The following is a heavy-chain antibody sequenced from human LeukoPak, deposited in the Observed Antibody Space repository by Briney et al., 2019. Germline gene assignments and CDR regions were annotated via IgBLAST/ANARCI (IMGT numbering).Heavy chain of an antibody. J-gene: IGHJ4*02. CDR2: ISSSSSSI. Sequence: GGSLRLSCAASGFTFNSYSMNWVRQAPGKGLEWVSSISSSSSSIYYADSVKGRFTISSDNAKNSLYLQMNSLRAEDTAVYYCARASGDIVETATMGSYWGQGTLVTVSS. D-gene: IGHD5-18*01. V-gene: IGHV3-21*01. CDR3: ARASGDIVETATMGSY. CDR1: GFTFNSYS.